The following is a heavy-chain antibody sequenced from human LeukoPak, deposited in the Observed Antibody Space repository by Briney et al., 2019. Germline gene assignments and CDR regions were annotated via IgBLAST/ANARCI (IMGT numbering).Heavy chain of an antibody. CDR3: AKGSKTSIEQ. V-gene: IGHV3-9*01. CDR2: ISWNSGIF. D-gene: IGHD3-10*01. CDR1: GFKFDDYA. Sequence: GGSLRLSCAASGFKFDDYAMHWVRQAPGKGLEWVAGISWNSGIFGYADSVKGQLTISRDNAQKSLYLQMNSLRGADTAFYYCAKGSKTSIEQWGQGTLVTVSS. J-gene: IGHJ4*02.